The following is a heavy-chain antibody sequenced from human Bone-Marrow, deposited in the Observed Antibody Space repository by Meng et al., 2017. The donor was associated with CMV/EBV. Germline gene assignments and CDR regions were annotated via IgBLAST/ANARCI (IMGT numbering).Heavy chain of an antibody. D-gene: IGHD2-2*01. J-gene: IGHJ5*02. CDR3: AREAGGYCSSTRRRPAYNWFDP. V-gene: IGHV1-2*02. Sequence: ASVKVSCKASGYTFTGYYMHWVRQAPGQGLEWMGWINPNSGGTNYAQKFQGRVTMTRDTSISTAYMELSRLRSDDTAVYYCAREAGGYCSSTRRRPAYNWFDPWGQGTLVTVSS. CDR2: INPNSGGT. CDR1: GYTFTGYY.